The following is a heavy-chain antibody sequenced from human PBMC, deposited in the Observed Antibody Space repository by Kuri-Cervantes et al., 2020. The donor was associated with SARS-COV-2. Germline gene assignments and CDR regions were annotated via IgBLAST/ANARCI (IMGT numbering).Heavy chain of an antibody. V-gene: IGHV3-30*03. D-gene: IGHD1-26*01. CDR2: ISYDGNE. CDR1: GFTFRTYG. CDR3: AGFPEWELLPFDI. Sequence: GESLKISCAASGFTFRTYGMHWVRQAPGKGLEWVALISYDGNEYCADSVRGRFTISRDNSKNTLYLQLNNLRTEDTAVYYCAGFPEWELLPFDIWGQGTMVTVSS. J-gene: IGHJ3*02.